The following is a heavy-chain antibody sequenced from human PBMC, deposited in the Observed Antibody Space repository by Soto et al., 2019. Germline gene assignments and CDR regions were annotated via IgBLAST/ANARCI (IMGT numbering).Heavy chain of an antibody. CDR2: INHSGST. D-gene: IGHD3-22*01. J-gene: IGHJ4*02. V-gene: IGHV4-34*01. Sequence: SETLSLTCAVYGGSFSGYYWSWIRQPPGKGLEWIGEINHSGSTNYNPSLNSRVTISVDTSKNQFSLKLSSVTAADTAVYYCARGFLTYYYDSSGPGDYWGQGTLVTASS. CDR3: ARGFLTYYYDSSGPGDY. CDR1: GGSFSGYY.